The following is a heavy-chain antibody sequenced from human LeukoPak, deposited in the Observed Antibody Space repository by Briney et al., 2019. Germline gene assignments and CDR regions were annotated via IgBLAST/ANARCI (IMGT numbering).Heavy chain of an antibody. D-gene: IGHD3-9*01. Sequence: GGSLRLSCAASGFTFDDYAMHWVRQAPGKGLEWVSLISGDGGSTYYADSVKGRFTISRDNSKNSLYLQMNSLRTEDTALYYCAKDRYDILTGIHYYGMDVWSQGTTVTVSS. CDR2: ISGDGGST. V-gene: IGHV3-43*02. CDR1: GFTFDDYA. CDR3: AKDRYDILTGIHYYGMDV. J-gene: IGHJ6*02.